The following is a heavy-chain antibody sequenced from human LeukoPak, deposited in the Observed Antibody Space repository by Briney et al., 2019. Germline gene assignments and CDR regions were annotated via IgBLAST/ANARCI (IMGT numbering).Heavy chain of an antibody. V-gene: IGHV4-30-2*01. J-gene: IGHJ4*02. CDR1: GGSISSGGYS. CDR2: IFHSGST. D-gene: IGHD1-26*01. Sequence: PSETLSLTCAVSGGSISSGGYSWSWIRQPPGKGLEWIGFIFHSGSTYYNPSLKSRVTISVDRSKNQFSLKLSSVTAADTAMYYCARALGASSYFDYWGQGTQVTVSS. CDR3: ARALGASSYFDY.